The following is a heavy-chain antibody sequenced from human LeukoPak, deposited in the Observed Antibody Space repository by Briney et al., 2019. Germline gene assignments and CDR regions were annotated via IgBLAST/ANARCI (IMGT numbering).Heavy chain of an antibody. D-gene: IGHD3-9*01. CDR3: AKGGGNMDYDILTGYYIQTDY. Sequence: GGSLRLSCAASGFTFSSYAMSWVRQAPGKGLEWVSAITCSGGSTYYADSVKGRFTISRDNSKNTLYLQMNSLRAEDTAVYYCAKGGGNMDYDILTGYYIQTDYWGHGSLVTVSS. V-gene: IGHV3-23*01. CDR2: ITCSGGST. J-gene: IGHJ4*01. CDR1: GFTFSSYA.